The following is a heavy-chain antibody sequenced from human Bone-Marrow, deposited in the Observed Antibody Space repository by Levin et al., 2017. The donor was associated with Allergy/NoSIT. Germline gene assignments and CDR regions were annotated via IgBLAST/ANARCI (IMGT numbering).Heavy chain of an antibody. V-gene: IGHV3-48*03. Sequence: GGSLRLSCAASGFTFSSYEMNWVRQAPGKGLEWVSYISSSGSTIYYADSVKGRFTISRDNAKNSLYLQMNSLRAEDTAVYYCATSPRSVGLFDYWGQGTLVTVSS. CDR2: ISSSGSTI. CDR1: GFTFSSYE. J-gene: IGHJ4*02. CDR3: ATSPRSVGLFDY.